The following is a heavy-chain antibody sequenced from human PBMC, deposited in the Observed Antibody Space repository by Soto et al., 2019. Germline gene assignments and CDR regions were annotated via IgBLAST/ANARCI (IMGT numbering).Heavy chain of an antibody. Sequence: ASVKVSCKDSGYTFTSYDMNWVRQANGQGHEWMGWMNPNSGNTGYAQKFQGRVTMTRNTSISTAYMELSSLRSEDTAVYYCASGLGYSSSFYWENWFDPWGQGTLVTVSS. CDR1: GYTFTSYD. CDR3: ASGLGYSSSFYWENWFDP. V-gene: IGHV1-8*01. J-gene: IGHJ5*02. CDR2: MNPNSGNT. D-gene: IGHD6-13*01.